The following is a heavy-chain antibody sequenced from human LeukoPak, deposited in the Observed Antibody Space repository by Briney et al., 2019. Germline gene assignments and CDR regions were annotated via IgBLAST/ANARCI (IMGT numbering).Heavy chain of an antibody. D-gene: IGHD5-12*01. Sequence: GGSLRLSCAASGFTFDDYAMHWVRQAPGKGLEWVSGISWNSGNIGYADSVKGRFTISRDNAKNSLYLQMNSLRAEDTALYYCAKSSVVATIVPLFDYWGQGTLVTVSS. CDR2: ISWNSGNI. V-gene: IGHV3-9*01. CDR3: AKSSVVATIVPLFDY. J-gene: IGHJ4*02. CDR1: GFTFDDYA.